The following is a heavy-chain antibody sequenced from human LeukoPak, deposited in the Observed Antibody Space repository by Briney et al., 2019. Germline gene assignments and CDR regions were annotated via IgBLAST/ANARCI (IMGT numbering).Heavy chain of an antibody. CDR3: ARVSVTLRPLDY. J-gene: IGHJ4*02. Sequence: ASVKVSCKASGYTFTGYYMHWVRQAPGQGLEWMGWINPTSGGTNYAQKFQGRVTMTRDTSISTAYMELSRLRSDDTAVYYCARVSVTLRPLDYWGQGTLVTVSS. CDR2: INPTSGGT. V-gene: IGHV1-2*02. D-gene: IGHD2-21*02. CDR1: GYTFTGYY.